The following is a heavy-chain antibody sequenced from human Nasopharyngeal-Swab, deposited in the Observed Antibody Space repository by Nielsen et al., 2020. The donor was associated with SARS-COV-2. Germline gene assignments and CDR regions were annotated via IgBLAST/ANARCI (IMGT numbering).Heavy chain of an antibody. V-gene: IGHV4-39*07. CDR3: ASSWGGLRQFDY. CDR1: GCSTSSSSYY. J-gene: IGHJ4*02. D-gene: IGHD3-10*01. CDR2: IYYSGST. Sequence: SETLSLTGTVLGCSTSSSSYYWGWIRQPPGKGLEWIVSIYYSGSTHYNPSLKSRVTISVDTSKNQFSLKLSSVTAADTAVYYCASSWGGLRQFDYWGQGTLVPVSS.